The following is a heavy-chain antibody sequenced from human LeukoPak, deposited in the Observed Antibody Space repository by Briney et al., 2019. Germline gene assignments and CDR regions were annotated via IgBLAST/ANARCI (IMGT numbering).Heavy chain of an antibody. CDR3: ASGITMVRGPTDYYGMDV. Sequence: TGGSLRLSCAASGFTFSSYGMHWVRQAPGKGLEWVAVIWYDGSNKYYADSVKGRFTISRDNSKNTLYLQMNSLRAEDTAVYYCASGITMVRGPTDYYGMDVWGKGTTVTVSS. CDR2: IWYDGSNK. V-gene: IGHV3-33*01. D-gene: IGHD3-10*01. J-gene: IGHJ6*04. CDR1: GFTFSSYG.